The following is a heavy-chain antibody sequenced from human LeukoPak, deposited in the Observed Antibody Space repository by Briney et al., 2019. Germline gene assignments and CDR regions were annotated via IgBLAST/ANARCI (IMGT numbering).Heavy chain of an antibody. CDR2: ISYDGSNK. CDR3: SYYYGMDV. CDR1: GFTFSSYA. V-gene: IGHV3-30-3*01. J-gene: IGHJ6*02. Sequence: GGSLRLSCAASGFTFSSYATHWVRQAPGKGLEWVAVISYDGSNKYYADSVKGRFTISRDNSKNTLYLQMNSLRAEDTAVYYCSYYYGMDVRGQGTTVTVSS.